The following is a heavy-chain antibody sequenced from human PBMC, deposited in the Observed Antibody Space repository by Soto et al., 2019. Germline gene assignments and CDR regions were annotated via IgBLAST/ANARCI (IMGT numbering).Heavy chain of an antibody. D-gene: IGHD6-13*01. CDR1: GFTFNNYG. J-gene: IGHJ6*02. V-gene: IGHV3-33*01. CDR2: IWHDGSNN. Sequence: QVQLVESGGGVVQPGRSLRLSCAASGFTFNNYGMHWVRQAPGKGLEWLAVIWHDGSNNYYANSVKGRFTISRDNSKNTLYLQMNSLRAEDTAVYYCARRQIPPPTRGAANARGGMDVWGQGTTVTVSS. CDR3: ARRQIPPPTRGAANARGGMDV.